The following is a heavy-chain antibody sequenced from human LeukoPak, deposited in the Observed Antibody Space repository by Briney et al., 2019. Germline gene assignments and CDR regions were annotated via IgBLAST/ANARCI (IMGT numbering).Heavy chain of an antibody. D-gene: IGHD1-26*01. CDR1: GYTFTSYG. V-gene: IGHV1-18*01. CDR3: AISLPIVGLDY. Sequence: ASVKVSCMSSGYTFTSYGISWVRQAPGQGLEWMGWINAYNGNTNYAQKLQGRVTMTTDTSTSTAYMELRSLRSDDTAVYYCAISLPIVGLDYWGQGTLVTVSS. J-gene: IGHJ4*02. CDR2: INAYNGNT.